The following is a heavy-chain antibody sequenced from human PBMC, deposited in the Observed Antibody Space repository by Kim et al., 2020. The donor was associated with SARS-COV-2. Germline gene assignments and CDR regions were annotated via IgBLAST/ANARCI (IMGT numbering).Heavy chain of an antibody. CDR3: ARGLGYFDY. CDR1: GGSISSYY. Sequence: SETLSLICTVSGGSISSYYWSWIRQPPGKGLEWIGYIYYSGSTNYNPSLKSRVTISVDTSKNQFSLKLSSVTAADTAVYYCARGLGYFDYWGHGTLVTVSS. CDR2: IYYSGST. D-gene: IGHD1-26*01. J-gene: IGHJ4*01. V-gene: IGHV4-59*01.